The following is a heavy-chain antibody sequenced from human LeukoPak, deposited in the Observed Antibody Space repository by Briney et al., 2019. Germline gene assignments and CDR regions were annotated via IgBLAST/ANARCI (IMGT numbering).Heavy chain of an antibody. J-gene: IGHJ6*03. CDR3: ARESIANPDLLQGGSGSPRYYYYMDV. CDR1: GCTFTGYY. Sequence: ASVKVSCKASGCTFTGYYMHWVRQAPGQGLEWMGRINPNSGGTNYAQKFQGRVTMTRDTSISTAYMELSRLRSDDTAVYYCARESIANPDLLQGGSGSPRYYYYMDVWGKGTTVTVSS. V-gene: IGHV1-2*06. D-gene: IGHD3-10*01. CDR2: INPNSGGT.